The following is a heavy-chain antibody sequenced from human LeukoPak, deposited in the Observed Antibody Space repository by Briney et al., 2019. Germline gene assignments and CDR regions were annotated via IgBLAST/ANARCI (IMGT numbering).Heavy chain of an antibody. J-gene: IGHJ4*02. CDR3: AKDLSDQDLYYFDY. Sequence: GGSLRLSCAASGLTFDDYAMHWVRQAPGKGLEWVSGISWNSDSIHYAASVKGRFTISRDNAKNSPYLQMNSLRAEDTALYYCAKDLSDQDLYYFDYWGQGTLVTVSS. CDR1: GLTFDDYA. D-gene: IGHD2-2*01. V-gene: IGHV3-9*01. CDR2: ISWNSDSI.